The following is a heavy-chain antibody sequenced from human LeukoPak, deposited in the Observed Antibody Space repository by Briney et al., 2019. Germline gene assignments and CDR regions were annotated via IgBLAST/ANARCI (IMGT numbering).Heavy chain of an antibody. CDR3: ARDRSGSSWSLCNWFDP. D-gene: IGHD6-13*01. CDR1: GFTFSSYS. Sequence: PGGSLRLSCAASGFTFSSYSMNWVRQAPGKGLEWVSSISSSSSYIYYADSVEGRFTISRDNAKNSLYLQMNSLRAEDTAVYYCARDRSGSSWSLCNWFDPWGQGTLVTVSS. J-gene: IGHJ5*02. V-gene: IGHV3-21*01. CDR2: ISSSSSYI.